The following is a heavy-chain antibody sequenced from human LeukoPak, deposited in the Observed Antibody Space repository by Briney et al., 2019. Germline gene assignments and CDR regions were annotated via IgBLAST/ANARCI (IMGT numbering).Heavy chain of an antibody. V-gene: IGHV4-59*08. CDR2: IYYTGST. D-gene: IGHD3-3*02. J-gene: IGHJ4*02. CDR1: GGSMNNYY. Sequence: PSETLSLTCSVSGGSMNNYYGSWIRQPPGKGLGWIADIYYTGSTYYNPSLKSRVTMSVDTSKNQFSLSLSSVTAADTAVYYCARHISGAATLDWGQGTLVTVSS. CDR3: ARHISGAATLD.